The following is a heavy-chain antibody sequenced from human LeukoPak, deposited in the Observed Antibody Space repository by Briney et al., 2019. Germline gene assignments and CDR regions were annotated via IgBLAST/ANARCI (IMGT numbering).Heavy chain of an antibody. V-gene: IGHV1-18*01. CDR3: ARLGAPEWLSNYYYYYGMDV. D-gene: IGHD3-3*01. CDR2: ISAYNGNT. CDR1: GYTFTSYG. Sequence: ASVKVSCKASGYTFTSYGISWVRQAPGQGLEWMGWISAYNGNTNYAQKLQGRVTMTTDISTSTAYMELRSLRSDDTAVYYCARLGAPEWLSNYYYYYGMDVWGQGTTVTVSS. J-gene: IGHJ6*02.